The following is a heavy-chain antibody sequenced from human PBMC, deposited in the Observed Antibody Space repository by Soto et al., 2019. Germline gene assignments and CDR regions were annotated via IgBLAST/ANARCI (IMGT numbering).Heavy chain of an antibody. CDR2: ISYDGTNK. CDR3: ARGDSNSWSDY. V-gene: IGHV3-30*01. Sequence: QVQLVESGGGVVQPGRSLRLSCAASGFTFRTYAMDWVRQAPGKGLEWVAVISYDGTNKYYADSVKGRFTISRDNSKNTMSRQMNSVRAEDTAVYYCARGDSNSWSDYWGQGTLVTVSS. D-gene: IGHD6-13*01. J-gene: IGHJ4*02. CDR1: GFTFRTYA.